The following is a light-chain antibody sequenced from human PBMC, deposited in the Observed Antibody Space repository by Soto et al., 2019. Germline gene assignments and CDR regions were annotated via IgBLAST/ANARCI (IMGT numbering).Light chain of an antibody. CDR2: EGS. CDR1: SSNIGAGYDVGNYNL. J-gene: IGLJ1*01. V-gene: IGLV2-23*01. CDR3: CSYAGSSTYV. Sequence: QSVLTQPPSVSGAPGQRVTISCTGSSSNIGAGYDVGNYNLVSWYQQHPGKAPKLMIYEGSKRPSGVSNRFSGSKSGNTASLTISILQAEDEADYYCCSYAGSSTYVFGTGTKVTVL.